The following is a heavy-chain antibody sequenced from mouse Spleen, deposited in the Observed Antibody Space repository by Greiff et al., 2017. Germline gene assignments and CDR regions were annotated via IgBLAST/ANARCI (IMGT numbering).Heavy chain of an antibody. D-gene: IGHD3-2*02. CDR2: IDPSDSET. V-gene: IGHV1-52*01. CDR3: ARRAAQAKEFDY. Sequence: QVQLKQPGAELVRPGSSVKLSCKASGYTFTSYWMHWVKQRPIQGLEWIGNIDPSDSETHYNQKFKDKATLTVDKSSSTAYMQLSSLTSEDSAVYYCARRAAQAKEFDYWGQGTTLTVSS. CDR1: GYTFTSYW. J-gene: IGHJ2*01.